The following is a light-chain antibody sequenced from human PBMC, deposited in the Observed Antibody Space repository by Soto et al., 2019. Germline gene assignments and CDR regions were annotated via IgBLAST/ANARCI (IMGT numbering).Light chain of an antibody. CDR2: DAS. J-gene: IGKJ1*01. Sequence: EIVMTQSPATLSVSLGERATLSCWASHSIAGSLAWYQQKPGQAPRLLIYDASTRSTGSPARFSGSGSGTEFTHTISSLQSEDFAVYYCQQYNNWTPGTFGQGTKVEVK. CDR1: HSIAGS. CDR3: QQYNNWTPGT. V-gene: IGKV3-15*01.